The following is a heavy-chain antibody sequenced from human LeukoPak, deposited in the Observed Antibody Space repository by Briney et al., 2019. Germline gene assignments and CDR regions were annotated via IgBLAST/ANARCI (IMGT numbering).Heavy chain of an antibody. Sequence: GGSLRLSCAASGFTFSSYAMSWVRQAPGKGLEWVSAISGSDGRLFYADSVKGRFTISRDNSKNTLHLQMNSLRAEDTAVYYCAKDSPVATRWGQGTLVTVSS. CDR2: ISGSDGRL. V-gene: IGHV3-23*01. D-gene: IGHD2-15*01. CDR3: AKDSPVATR. J-gene: IGHJ4*02. CDR1: GFTFSSYA.